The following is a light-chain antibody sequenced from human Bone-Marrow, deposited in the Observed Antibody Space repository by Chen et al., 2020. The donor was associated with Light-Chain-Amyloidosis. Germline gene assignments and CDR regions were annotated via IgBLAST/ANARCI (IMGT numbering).Light chain of an antibody. CDR2: EDN. CDR3: CSYGGRGSLDVV. V-gene: IGLV2-23*01. Sequence: QSALTQPASVSGSPGQSITISCTATSSDVGSYNLVSCYQHHPDKAPKLMIYEDNIRPSGVSSRFSGSKSGNTASLTSSGLQAEDQADYYCCSYGGRGSLDVVFGGGTKLTVL. CDR1: SSDVGSYNL. J-gene: IGLJ2*01.